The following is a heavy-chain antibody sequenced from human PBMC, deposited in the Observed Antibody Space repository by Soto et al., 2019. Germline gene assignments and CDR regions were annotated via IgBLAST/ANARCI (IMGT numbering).Heavy chain of an antibody. CDR2: MNPNSGNT. CDR3: ARGWVMITFGGVYPADY. D-gene: IGHD3-16*01. CDR1: GYTFTRYD. V-gene: IGHV1-8*01. J-gene: IGHJ4*02. Sequence: GASVKVSCKASGYTFTRYDINCVRQATGQGLEWMGWMNPNSGNTGYAQKFQGRVTMTRNTSISTAYMELSSLRSEDTAVYYCARGWVMITFGGVYPADYWGQGTLVTVSS.